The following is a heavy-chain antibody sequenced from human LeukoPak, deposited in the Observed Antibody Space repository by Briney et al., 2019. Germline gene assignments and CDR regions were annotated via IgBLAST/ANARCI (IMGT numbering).Heavy chain of an antibody. V-gene: IGHV1-2*02. D-gene: IGHD4-17*01. CDR3: ASGPIPYGPQPYFDY. Sequence: GASVKVSCKASGYTFTASYMHWVRQAPGQGLEGMGWINPNSGATNYAQKFQGRVTMTRDTSINTVYMELSSLRSDDAAGYSCASGPIPYGPQPYFDYWGQGTLVTVSS. CDR2: INPNSGAT. CDR1: GYTFTASY. J-gene: IGHJ4*02.